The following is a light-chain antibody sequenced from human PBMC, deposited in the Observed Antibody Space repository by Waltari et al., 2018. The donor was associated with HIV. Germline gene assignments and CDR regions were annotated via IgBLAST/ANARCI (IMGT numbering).Light chain of an antibody. CDR3: LLFFGATRI. CDR2: DST. Sequence: QAAVTQEPSMTVSPGGTIIPACRSSAGPVTSKHSAYRFQQKPGTAPTTLILDSTKRHSWTPARFSGFLLGDKAVLTLSGALSEDEAFYYCLLFFGATRIFGGGTMVTV. J-gene: IGLJ2*01. CDR1: AGPVTSKHS. V-gene: IGLV7-46*01.